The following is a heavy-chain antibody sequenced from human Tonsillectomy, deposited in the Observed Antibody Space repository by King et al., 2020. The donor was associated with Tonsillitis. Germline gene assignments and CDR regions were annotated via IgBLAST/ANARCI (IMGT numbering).Heavy chain of an antibody. CDR1: GGSISSSSYY. J-gene: IGHJ4*02. Sequence: LQLQESGPGLVKPSETLSLTCTVSGGSISSSSYYWGWIRQPPGKGLEWIGSIYYSGSTYYNPSLKSRVTISVDTSKNQFSLKLSSVTAADTAVYYCALQHSGSDYPLYFFDYWGQGNLVTVSS. V-gene: IGHV4-39*01. CDR2: IYYSGST. D-gene: IGHD1-26*01. CDR3: ALQHSGSDYPLYFFDY.